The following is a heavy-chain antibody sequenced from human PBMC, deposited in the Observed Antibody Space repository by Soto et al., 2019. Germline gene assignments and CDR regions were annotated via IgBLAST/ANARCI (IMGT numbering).Heavy chain of an antibody. Sequence: ASVKVSCKASGYTFTSYGISWVRQAPGQGLEWMGWISAYNGNTNYAQKLQGRVTMTTDTSTSTAYMELRSLRPDDTAVYYCAEVRKGGYSGYDSWGQGTLVTVSS. CDR1: GYTFTSYG. CDR3: AEVRKGGYSGYDS. CDR2: ISAYNGNT. V-gene: IGHV1-18*01. D-gene: IGHD5-12*01. J-gene: IGHJ5*02.